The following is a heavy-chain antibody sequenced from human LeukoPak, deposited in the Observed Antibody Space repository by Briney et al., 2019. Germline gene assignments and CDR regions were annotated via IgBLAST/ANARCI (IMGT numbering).Heavy chain of an antibody. V-gene: IGHV4-4*09. CDR2: ISTTGGT. J-gene: IGHJ5*01. D-gene: IGHD3-10*01. CDR3: ARQDGLWVGDLGGWFDF. CDR1: ATSISRHY. Sequence: SETLSFTCTVSATSISRHYWSWLRQSAGLGLKWLGYISTTGGTTYNPSLESRVTMSEDTSQNQLSLTLSAVTAADTAVYFCARQDGLWVGDLGGWFDFWGQGIQVTVSS.